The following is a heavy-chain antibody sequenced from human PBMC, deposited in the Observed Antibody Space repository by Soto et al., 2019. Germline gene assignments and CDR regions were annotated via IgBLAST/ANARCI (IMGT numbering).Heavy chain of an antibody. CDR3: ARDSAVRDFGVVLHYYGMDV. J-gene: IGHJ6*02. CDR1: GGTFSSYA. D-gene: IGHD3-3*01. V-gene: IGHV1-69*01. Sequence: QVQLVQSGAEVKKPGSSVKVSCKASGGTFSSYAISWVRQAPGQGLEWMGGIIPIFGTANYAQKFQGRVTITADESTSTAYVELSSLRPEDTAVYYCARDSAVRDFGVVLHYYGMDVWGQGTTVTVSS. CDR2: IIPIFGTA.